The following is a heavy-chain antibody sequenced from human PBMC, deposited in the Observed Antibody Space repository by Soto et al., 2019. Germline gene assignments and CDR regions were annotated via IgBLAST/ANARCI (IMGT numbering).Heavy chain of an antibody. CDR2: IKQDGSEK. J-gene: IGHJ6*02. CDR3: AKDIRGRYCSSTSCYGVLGMDV. Sequence: QPGGSLRLSCAASGFTFSSYWMSWVRQAPGKGLEWVANIKQDGSEKYYVDSVKGRFTISRDNTKNSLYLQMNSLRTEDTALYYCAKDIRGRYCSSTSCYGVLGMDVWGQGTTVTVSS. CDR1: GFTFSSYW. V-gene: IGHV3-7*03. D-gene: IGHD2-2*01.